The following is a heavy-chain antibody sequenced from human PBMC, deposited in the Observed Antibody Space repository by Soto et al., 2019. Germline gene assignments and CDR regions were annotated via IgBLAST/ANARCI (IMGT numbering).Heavy chain of an antibody. CDR2: FDPEDGKP. CDR3: ATLLHFSFDP. D-gene: IGHD3-3*02. CDR1: GYIHSKLS. J-gene: IGHJ5*02. V-gene: IGHV1-24*01. Sequence: GASVKVSCKVFGYIHSKLSMHWVRQAPGKGLEWMGAFDPEDGKPIYAQKFRGRITMTEDTSTDTAYMELSSLRSDDTAVYYCATLLHFSFDPWGQGTRVTVSS.